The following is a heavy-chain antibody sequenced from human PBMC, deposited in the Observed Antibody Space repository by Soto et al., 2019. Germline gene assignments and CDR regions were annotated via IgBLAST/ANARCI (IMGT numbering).Heavy chain of an antibody. V-gene: IGHV5-51*01. Sequence: GESLKISCKGSGYSFTTYWIGWVRQMPGKGLEWMGIIYPGDSDTRYSPSFQGQVTISTDKSISTAYLQWSSLKASDTAIYYCSRRYSGYDYYFYPWRQGTLVTVPS. CDR2: IYPGDSDT. CDR1: GYSFTTYW. D-gene: IGHD5-12*01. CDR3: SRRYSGYDYYFYP. J-gene: IGHJ5*02.